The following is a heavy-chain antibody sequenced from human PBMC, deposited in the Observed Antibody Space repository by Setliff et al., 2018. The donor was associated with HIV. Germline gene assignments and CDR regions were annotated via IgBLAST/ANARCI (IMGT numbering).Heavy chain of an antibody. J-gene: IGHJ4*02. CDR1: GYTFTSNG. D-gene: IGHD3-16*01. CDR3: ATAERLDTSAPYWFGY. Sequence: ASVKVSCKASGYTFTSNGITWVRQAPGQGLEWMGWISAYNGNTNYAQKFQGRVTMSTDTSTSTAYMELRSLRSDDTAMYYCATAERLDTSAPYWFGYWGQGTVVTVS. CDR2: ISAYNGNT. V-gene: IGHV1-18*01.